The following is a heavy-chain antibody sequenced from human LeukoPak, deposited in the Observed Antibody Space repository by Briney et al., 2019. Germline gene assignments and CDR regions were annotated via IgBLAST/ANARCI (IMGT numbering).Heavy chain of an antibody. CDR3: ARDSASVGHNDAFDI. CDR2: IKQDGSEK. J-gene: IGHJ3*02. V-gene: IGHV3-7*01. D-gene: IGHD2-15*01. CDR1: GFTFSSYW. Sequence: GGSLRLSCAASGFTFSSYWMSWVRQAPGKGLEWVANIKQDGSEKYYVDSVKGRFTISRDNGKNSLYLQMDRLRAEDTAVYYCARDSASVGHNDAFDIWGQGTMVTVSS.